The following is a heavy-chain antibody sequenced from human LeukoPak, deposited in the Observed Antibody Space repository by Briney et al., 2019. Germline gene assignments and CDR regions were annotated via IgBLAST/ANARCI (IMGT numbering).Heavy chain of an antibody. CDR3: ARGPRWDSRRFAY. CDR2: MNPNSGNT. Sequence: GASVKVSCRASGYTFTSYDVNWVRQATGQGLEGLGWMNPNSGNTGYAQKFPGRVTMTRNTSISTAYMGLSSLRSEDTAGYYCARGPRWDSRRFAYWGQGTLVTVSS. D-gene: IGHD4-23*01. CDR1: GYTFTSYD. V-gene: IGHV1-8*01. J-gene: IGHJ4*02.